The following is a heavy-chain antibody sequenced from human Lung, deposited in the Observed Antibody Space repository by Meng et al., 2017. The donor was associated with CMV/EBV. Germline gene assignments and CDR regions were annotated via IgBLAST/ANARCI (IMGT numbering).Heavy chain of an antibody. D-gene: IGHD6-19*01. Sequence: ASXXVSXKASGYIFTKYGVNWMRQAPGQGPEWMGWIRAYNGDIMYASKVQGRVTMTTDTSTSTAYMELRGLRSDETAVYYCARDAGNIALSGIGDYLGQGXLVTVSS. J-gene: IGHJ4*02. CDR3: ARDAGNIALSGIGDY. CDR1: GYIFTKYG. CDR2: IRAYNGDI. V-gene: IGHV1-18*01.